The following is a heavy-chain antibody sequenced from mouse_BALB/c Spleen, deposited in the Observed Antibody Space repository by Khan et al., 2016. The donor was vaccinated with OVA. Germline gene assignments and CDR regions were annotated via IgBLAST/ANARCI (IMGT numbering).Heavy chain of an antibody. CDR1: GFTFSRFG. J-gene: IGHJ2*01. CDR3: ARDSNFDY. Sequence: EVELVESGGGLVQPGGSRKLSCAASGFTFSRFGMHWVRKAPEKGLEWVAYISSGSSSIYYADTVKGRFTISRDNPKNTLFLQMTSLRSEDTAMYYCARDSNFDYWGQGTTLTVSS. V-gene: IGHV5-17*02. CDR2: ISSGSSSI.